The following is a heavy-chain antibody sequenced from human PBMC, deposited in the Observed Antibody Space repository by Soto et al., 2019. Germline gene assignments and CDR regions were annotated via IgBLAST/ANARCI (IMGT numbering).Heavy chain of an antibody. CDR3: ARGXRDGSSWFYYYYYGMDV. CDR1: GYTFTSYD. J-gene: IGHJ6*02. D-gene: IGHD6-13*01. Sequence: ASVKVSCKASGYTFTSYDTNWVRQATGQGLEWMGWMNPNSGNTGYAQKFQGRVTMTRNTSISTAYMELSSLRSEDTAVYYCARGXRDGSSWFYYYYYGMDVWGQGTTVTVSS. CDR2: MNPNSGNT. V-gene: IGHV1-8*01.